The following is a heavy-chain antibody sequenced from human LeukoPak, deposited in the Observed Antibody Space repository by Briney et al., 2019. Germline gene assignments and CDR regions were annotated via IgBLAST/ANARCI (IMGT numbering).Heavy chain of an antibody. CDR2: IYYSGST. V-gene: IGHV4-39*07. D-gene: IGHD3-10*01. J-gene: IGHJ3*02. CDR1: GGSISSSSYY. CDR3: AKDDHGSGSQHDAFDI. Sequence: PSETLSLTCTVSGGSISSSSYYWGWVRQPPGKGLEWIGSIYYSGSTYYNPSLKSRVTISVDTSKNQFSLKLSSVTAADTAVYYCAKDDHGSGSQHDAFDIWGQGTMVTVSS.